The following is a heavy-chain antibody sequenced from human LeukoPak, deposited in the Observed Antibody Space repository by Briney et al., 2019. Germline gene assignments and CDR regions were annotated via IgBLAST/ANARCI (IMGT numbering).Heavy chain of an antibody. V-gene: IGHV1-69*05. CDR1: GGTFSSYA. J-gene: IGHJ4*02. CDR2: IIPIFGTA. D-gene: IGHD5-18*01. CDR3: ARGVNSYGYGGGYYFDY. Sequence: ASVKVSCKASGGTFSSYAISWVRQAPGQGLEWMGGIIPIFGTANYAQKFQGRVTITTDESTSTAYMELSSLRSEDTAVYYCARGVNSYGYGGGYYFDYWGQGTLVTVPS.